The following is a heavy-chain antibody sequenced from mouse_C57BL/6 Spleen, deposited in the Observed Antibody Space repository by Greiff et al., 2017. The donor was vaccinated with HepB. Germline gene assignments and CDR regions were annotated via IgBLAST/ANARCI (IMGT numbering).Heavy chain of an antibody. CDR3: ARGWGYDYGRDYFDY. J-gene: IGHJ2*01. D-gene: IGHD2-4*01. CDR2: IDPNSGGT. Sequence: QVHVKQPGAELVKPGASVKLSCKASGYTFTSYWMHWVKQRPGRGLEWIGRIDPNSGGTKYNEKFKSKATLTVDKPSSTAYMQLSSLTSEDSAVYYCARGWGYDYGRDYFDYWGQGTTLTVSS. V-gene: IGHV1-72*01. CDR1: GYTFTSYW.